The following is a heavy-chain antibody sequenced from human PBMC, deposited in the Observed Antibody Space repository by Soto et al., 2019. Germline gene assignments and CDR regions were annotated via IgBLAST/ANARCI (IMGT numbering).Heavy chain of an antibody. D-gene: IGHD2-2*02. CDR2: ITTHNGKT. V-gene: IGHV1-18*04. J-gene: IGHJ6*02. Sequence: QAQVVQSGPEVRKPGASVKVSCTASGYSFTAYGITWVRQAPGEGLEWMGWITTHNGKTDYAQAYQGRVSMTTDTSSNTAYMEVRGLRPDDTAIYYCARVLIPAAISNYFYFGMDGWGQGTSVTVSS. CDR1: GYSFTAYG. CDR3: ARVLIPAAISNYFYFGMDG.